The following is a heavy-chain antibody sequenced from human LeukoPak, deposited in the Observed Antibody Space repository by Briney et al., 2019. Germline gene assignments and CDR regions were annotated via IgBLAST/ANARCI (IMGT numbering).Heavy chain of an antibody. V-gene: IGHV4-4*07. J-gene: IGHJ6*03. CDR3: ARELWATTSPLAFYYYYYYMDV. D-gene: IGHD5-12*01. Sequence: SETLSLTCAVYGGSFSSYYWSWIRQPAGKGLEWIGRIYTSGSTNYNPSLKSRVTMSVDTSKNQFSLKLSSVTAADTAVYYCARELWATTSPLAFYYYYYYMDVWGKGTTVTISS. CDR1: GGSFSSYY. CDR2: IYTSGST.